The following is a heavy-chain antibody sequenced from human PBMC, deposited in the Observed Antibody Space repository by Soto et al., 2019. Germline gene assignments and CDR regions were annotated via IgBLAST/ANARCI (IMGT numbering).Heavy chain of an antibody. CDR1: GFTFGDYV. V-gene: IGHV3-30*04. J-gene: IGHJ4*02. Sequence: QVLLEESGGGVVQPGRSLRLSCAASGFTFGDYVMHWVRQAPGKGLEWVAVTSYDARNKYYADSVKGRFTISRDNSKNTLYLQMNSLETEDTAVYFCGKGLPGSYRVVDQWGQGTLVTVAS. CDR2: TSYDARNK. D-gene: IGHD1-26*01. CDR3: GKGLPGSYRVVDQ.